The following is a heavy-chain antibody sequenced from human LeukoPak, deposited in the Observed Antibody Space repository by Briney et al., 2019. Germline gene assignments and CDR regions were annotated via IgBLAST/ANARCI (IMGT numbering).Heavy chain of an antibody. D-gene: IGHD6-13*01. CDR3: ARDWEVAAAEGAFDI. Sequence: GGSLRLSCAASGFTFSSYSMNWVRQAPGKGLEWVSSISSSSSYIYYADSVKGRFTISRDNAKNSLYLQMNSLRAEDTAVYYCARDWEVAAAEGAFDIWGQGTMVTVSS. CDR1: GFTFSSYS. J-gene: IGHJ3*02. CDR2: ISSSSSYI. V-gene: IGHV3-21*01.